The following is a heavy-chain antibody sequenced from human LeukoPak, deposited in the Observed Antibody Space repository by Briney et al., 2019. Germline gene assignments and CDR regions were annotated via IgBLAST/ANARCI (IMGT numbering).Heavy chain of an antibody. CDR3: AKSNGYGLIDI. V-gene: IGHV4-4*07. CDR2: IYISGST. Sequence: PSETLSLTCTVSGGSISSYYRSWIRQPAGKGLEWIGRIYISGSTNYNPSLKSRVTMSVDTSKNQFSLKLNSVTAADTAVYYCAKSNGYGLIDIWGQGTMVTVSS. CDR1: GGSISSYY. D-gene: IGHD3-22*01. J-gene: IGHJ3*02.